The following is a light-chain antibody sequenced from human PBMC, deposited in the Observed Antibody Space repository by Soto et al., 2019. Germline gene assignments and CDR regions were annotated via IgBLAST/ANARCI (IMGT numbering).Light chain of an antibody. J-gene: IGLJ1*01. V-gene: IGLV3-21*02. Sequence: ELTHTSSVSVAPGQTARISCGGNNIGGKSVHWYQQRPGQAPVVVVYDDSDRPSGIPERFSGSNSGNTATLTISRVEAGDEADYHCQVWDDNSDHHVFGTGTKV. CDR2: DDS. CDR1: NIGGKS. CDR3: QVWDDNSDHHV.